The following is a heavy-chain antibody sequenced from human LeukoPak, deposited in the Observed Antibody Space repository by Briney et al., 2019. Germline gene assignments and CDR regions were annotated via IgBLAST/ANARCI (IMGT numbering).Heavy chain of an antibody. D-gene: IGHD3-22*01. CDR2: ISVSSIFI. CDR1: EFTFSRYS. CDR3: AKRGVVIRVILVGFHKEAYYFDS. J-gene: IGHJ4*02. V-gene: IGHV3-21*04. Sequence: PGGSLRLSCAASEFTFSRYSMNWVRQAPGKGLEWVSPISVSSIFIYYSDSVKGRFTISRDDAKNSLYLQMNSLRAEDTAVYFCAKRGVVIRVILVGFHKEAYYFDSWGQGALVTVSS.